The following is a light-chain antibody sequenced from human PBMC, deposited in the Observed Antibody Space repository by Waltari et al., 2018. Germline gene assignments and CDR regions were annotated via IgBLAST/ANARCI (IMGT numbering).Light chain of an antibody. Sequence: EIVLTQSPGTLYLSPGERATLSCRASQTISGSWLTWYQQKPGQAPRLVIYGASIRATAIPDRFSGSGSGTDFTLTISRLEPEDFVVYYCQQYDGSSVTFGGGTKVEIK. J-gene: IGKJ4*01. CDR3: QQYDGSSVT. CDR1: QTISGSW. CDR2: GAS. V-gene: IGKV3-20*01.